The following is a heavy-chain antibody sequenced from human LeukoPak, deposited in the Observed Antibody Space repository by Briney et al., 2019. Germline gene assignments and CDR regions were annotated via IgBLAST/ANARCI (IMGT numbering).Heavy chain of an antibody. D-gene: IGHD6-6*01. CDR1: GYSSTSYW. V-gene: IGHV5-51*01. Sequence: GESLKTSCKGSGYSSTSYWIGWVRQMPGKGLEWMGIIYPGDSDTRYSPSFQGQVTTSADKSISTAYLQWSSLKASDTAMYYCARKIIGSSSSHNWFDPWGQGTLVTVSS. CDR3: ARKIIGSSSSHNWFDP. J-gene: IGHJ5*02. CDR2: IYPGDSDT.